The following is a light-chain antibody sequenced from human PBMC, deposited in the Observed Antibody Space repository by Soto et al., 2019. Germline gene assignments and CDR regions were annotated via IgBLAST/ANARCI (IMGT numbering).Light chain of an antibody. V-gene: IGKV3-20*01. J-gene: IGKJ4*01. CDR1: QILSGTY. Sequence: DIVLTQSPDTLSLSPGESATLSCRASQILSGTYLAWYQQKLVQSPRLLIYAASTRATGVPDRFSGSGSGTDFTLTISRLEPEDFAVYYCQHYVSSPLTFGGGTKVEIK. CDR2: AAS. CDR3: QHYVSSPLT.